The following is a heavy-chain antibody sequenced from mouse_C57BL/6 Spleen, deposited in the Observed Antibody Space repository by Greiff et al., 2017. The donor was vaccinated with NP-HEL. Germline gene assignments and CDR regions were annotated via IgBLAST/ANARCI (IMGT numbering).Heavy chain of an antibody. CDR2: INPNNGGT. V-gene: IGHV1-18*01. J-gene: IGHJ1*03. D-gene: IGHD1-1*01. Sequence: VQLQQSGPELVKPGASVKIPCKASGYTFTDYNMDWVKQSHGKSLEWIGDINPNNGGTIYNQKFKGKATLTVAKSSSTAYMELRSLTSEDTAVYYGATLGPSTVVADWYFDVWGTGTTVTVSS. CDR3: ATLGPSTVVADWYFDV. CDR1: GYTFTDYN.